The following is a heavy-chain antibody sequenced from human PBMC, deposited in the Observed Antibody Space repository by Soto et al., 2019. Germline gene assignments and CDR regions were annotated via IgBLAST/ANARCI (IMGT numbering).Heavy chain of an antibody. CDR1: GFTFSSYW. CDR3: VRSSGWTGDY. D-gene: IGHD3-10*01. V-gene: IGHV3-7*04. CDR2: IKQDGSEI. Sequence: HPGGSLRLSCVASGFTFSSYWMNWVRQVPGKGLEWVANIKQDGSEIHYVDSVKGRFTISRDNAKNSLHLQMNSLRAEDTAVYYCVRSSGWTGDYWGQGILVTVSS. J-gene: IGHJ4*02.